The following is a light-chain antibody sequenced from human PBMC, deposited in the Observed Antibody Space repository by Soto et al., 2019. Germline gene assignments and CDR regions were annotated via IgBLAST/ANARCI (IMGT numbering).Light chain of an antibody. CDR1: SGHSSYI. J-gene: IGLJ3*02. Sequence: QSVLTQSSSASASLGSSVKLTCTLSSGHSSYIIAWHQQQPGKAPRYLMKLEGSGSYNKGSGVPDRFSGSSSGAVRYLTISILLFEDEADYYCETCDSTTHTVFGGGTKLTVL. V-gene: IGLV4-60*02. CDR3: ETCDSTTHTV. CDR2: LEGSGSY.